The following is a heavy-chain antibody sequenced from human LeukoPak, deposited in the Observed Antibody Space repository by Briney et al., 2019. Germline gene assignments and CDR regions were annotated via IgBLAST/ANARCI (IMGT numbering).Heavy chain of an antibody. D-gene: IGHD6-13*01. CDR2: ISAYNGNT. V-gene: IGHV1-18*01. Sequence: ASVKVSCKASGYTFTSYGISWVRQAPGQGLEWMGWISAYNGNTNYAQKLQGRVTMTTDTSTSTAYMELRSLRSDDTAVYYCARGLSGYSSSRYYYYMDVWGKGTTVTVSS. CDR1: GYTFTSYG. J-gene: IGHJ6*03. CDR3: ARGLSGYSSSRYYYYMDV.